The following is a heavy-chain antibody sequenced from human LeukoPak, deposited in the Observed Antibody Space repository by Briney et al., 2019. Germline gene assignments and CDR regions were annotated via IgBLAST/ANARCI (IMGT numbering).Heavy chain of an antibody. Sequence: GGSLRLSCAASGFTFSSYAMSWVRQAPGRGLEWVSAISGSGGSTYYADSVKGRFTISRDNSKNTLYLQMNSLRAEDTAVYYCAKDPGFWSGYYYYWGQGTLVTVSS. CDR1: GFTFSSYA. CDR2: ISGSGGST. J-gene: IGHJ4*02. CDR3: AKDPGFWSGYYYY. D-gene: IGHD3-3*01. V-gene: IGHV3-23*01.